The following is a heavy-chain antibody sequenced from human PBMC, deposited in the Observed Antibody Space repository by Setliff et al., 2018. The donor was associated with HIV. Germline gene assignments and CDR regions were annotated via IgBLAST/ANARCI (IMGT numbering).Heavy chain of an antibody. J-gene: IGHJ5*02. CDR1: GGSISSGDYY. Sequence: ASETLSLTCTVSGGSISSGDYYWTWIRQPAGKGLQWIGRIHTSGNTNYNPSLKSRVTISVDTSKSQFSLKLSSLTAADTAVYYCARDFKRYNSPCRFDPWGQGTLVTVSS. V-gene: IGHV4-61*02. D-gene: IGHD6-13*01. CDR2: IHTSGNT. CDR3: ARDFKRYNSPCRFDP.